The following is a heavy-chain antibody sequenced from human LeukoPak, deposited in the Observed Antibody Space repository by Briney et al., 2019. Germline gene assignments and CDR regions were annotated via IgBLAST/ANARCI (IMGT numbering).Heavy chain of an antibody. J-gene: IGHJ6*03. D-gene: IGHD1-1*01. Sequence: GASVKVSCKASGYTFTSYGISWVRQAPGQGLEWMGWISAYNGNTNYAQKLQGRVTMTTDTSTSTAYMELRSLRSDDTAVYYCAREGLYNWNDVKNQAYYYYYMDVWGKGTTVTVSS. CDR1: GYTFTSYG. CDR2: ISAYNGNT. V-gene: IGHV1-18*01. CDR3: AREGLYNWNDVKNQAYYYYYMDV.